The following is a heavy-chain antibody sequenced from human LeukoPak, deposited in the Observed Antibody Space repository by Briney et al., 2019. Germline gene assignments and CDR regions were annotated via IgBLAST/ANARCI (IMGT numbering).Heavy chain of an antibody. V-gene: IGHV3-23*01. Sequence: GGSLRLSYAASGFTFSSYAMSWVRQAPGKGLEWVSAISGSGGSTYYAGSVKGRFTISRDNSKNTLYLQMNSLTAEDTAVYYCARGPPWYFDLWGRGTLVTVSS. D-gene: IGHD6-25*01. CDR2: ISGSGGST. CDR1: GFTFSSYA. J-gene: IGHJ2*01. CDR3: ARGPPWYFDL.